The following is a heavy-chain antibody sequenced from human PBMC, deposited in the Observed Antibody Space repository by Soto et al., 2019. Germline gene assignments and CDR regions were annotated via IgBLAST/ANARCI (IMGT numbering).Heavy chain of an antibody. CDR1: GYTFTNFH. Sequence: QVQLVQSGAEVRKPGASVKVSCKASGYTFTNFHFNWVRQATGQGLAWIGWMNPYSGDTGYAQNFQGRVTMTRDTSINTAYMEMPSLTSDDTAVYYCARGSPGPVDHWGQGTPVTVSS. J-gene: IGHJ4*02. CDR3: ARGSPGPVDH. D-gene: IGHD3-10*01. CDR2: MNPYSGDT. V-gene: IGHV1-8*02.